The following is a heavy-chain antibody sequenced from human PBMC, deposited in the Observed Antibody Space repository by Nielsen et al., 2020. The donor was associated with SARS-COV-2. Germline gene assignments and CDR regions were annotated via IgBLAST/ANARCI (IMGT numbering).Heavy chain of an antibody. V-gene: IGHV3-30*18. CDR3: AKRRAVFMLTFGGEGAMDV. CDR2: ISYEGSQK. Sequence: GESLKISCAASGFTFNNFGFYWVRQAPGKGLEWVASISYEGSQKYYAESLTGRFTVSRDTSKNTVYLQMNRLSVEDTAVYHCAKRRAVFMLTFGGEGAMDVWGQGTTVSASS. CDR1: GFTFNNFG. J-gene: IGHJ6*02. D-gene: IGHD3-16*01.